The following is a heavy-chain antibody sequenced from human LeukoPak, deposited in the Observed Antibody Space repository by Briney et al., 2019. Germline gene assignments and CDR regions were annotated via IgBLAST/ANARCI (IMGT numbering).Heavy chain of an antibody. V-gene: IGHV3-30*18. Sequence: QPGGSLRLSCAASGFTFSSYGMHWVRQAPGKGLEWVAVISYDGSNKYYADSVKGRFTISRDNSKNTLYLQMNSLRAEDTAVYYCAKDLDSSGWYDWSTLRSDAFDIWGQGTMVSVSS. CDR2: ISYDGSNK. D-gene: IGHD6-19*01. J-gene: IGHJ3*02. CDR3: AKDLDSSGWYDWSTLRSDAFDI. CDR1: GFTFSSYG.